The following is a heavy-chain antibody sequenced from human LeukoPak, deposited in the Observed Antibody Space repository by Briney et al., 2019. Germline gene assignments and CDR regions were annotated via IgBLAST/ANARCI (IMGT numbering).Heavy chain of an antibody. CDR3: EKDQSGSYYNAFDI. Sequence: GGSLRLSCAASGFTFSSYGMHWVRQAPGKGLEWVAFIRYDGSNKYYADSVKGRFTISRDNSKNTLYLQMNSLRAEDTAVYYCEKDQSGSYYNAFDISGQGTMVTVSS. J-gene: IGHJ3*02. D-gene: IGHD1-26*01. CDR2: IRYDGSNK. V-gene: IGHV3-30*02. CDR1: GFTFSSYG.